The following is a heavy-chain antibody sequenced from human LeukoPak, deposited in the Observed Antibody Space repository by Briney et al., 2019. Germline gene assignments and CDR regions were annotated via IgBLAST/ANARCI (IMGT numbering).Heavy chain of an antibody. D-gene: IGHD3-10*01. CDR3: ARGHYYYGSGSHYQIDY. CDR2: IIPIFGTA. CDR1: GGTFSSYA. J-gene: IGHJ4*02. V-gene: IGHV1-69*13. Sequence: SVKVSCKASGGTFSSYAISWVRQAPGQGLEWMGGIIPIFGTANYAQKFQGRVTITADESTSTAYMELSSLRSEDTAVYYCARGHYYYGSGSHYQIDYWGQGTLVTVSS.